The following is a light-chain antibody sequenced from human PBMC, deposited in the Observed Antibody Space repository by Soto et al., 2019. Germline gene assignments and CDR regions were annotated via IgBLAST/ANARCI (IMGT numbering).Light chain of an antibody. Sequence: EIVLTQSPVTLSLSPGERATLSCRASQSVSSYLAWYQQKPGQAPRLLIYDASNRATGIPARFRGSGSGTDLTLTISSIEPEDVAVYVCQLRSNWSPGVFTVHQGTKLEI. CDR2: DAS. J-gene: IGKJ2*01. CDR3: QLRSNWSPGVFT. CDR1: QSVSSY. V-gene: IGKV3-11*01.